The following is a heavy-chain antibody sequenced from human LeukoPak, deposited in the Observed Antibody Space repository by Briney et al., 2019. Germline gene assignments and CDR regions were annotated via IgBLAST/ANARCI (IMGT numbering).Heavy chain of an antibody. CDR2: MNPNSGNA. Sequence: ASVKVSCKASGYTFTSYDISWVRQTTGQGLEWMGWMNPNSGNAGYAQRFQGRVTMTRNNSISTAYMELTSLRSEDTAVYYCGRPLQRGSWTQRALDYWGQGTLVTVSS. V-gene: IGHV1-8*01. CDR1: GYTFTSYD. CDR3: GRPLQRGSWTQRALDY. J-gene: IGHJ4*02. D-gene: IGHD3-10*01.